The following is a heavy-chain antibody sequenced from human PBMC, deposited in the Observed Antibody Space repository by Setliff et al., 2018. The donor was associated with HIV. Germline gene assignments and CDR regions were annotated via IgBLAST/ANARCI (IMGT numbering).Heavy chain of an antibody. CDR1: GYSISNGYY. CDR3: ARLYSPPRGFDF. V-gene: IGHV4-38-2*01. CDR2: IDHIGST. Sequence: PSETLSLTCAASGYSISNGYYWAWIRQPPGKGLEWIGSIDHIGSTYYNPSLKGRVTISVDTSKNQFSLRLRAVTAADTAIYYCARLYSPPRGFDFWGQGTLVTVSS. D-gene: IGHD5-12*01. J-gene: IGHJ4*02.